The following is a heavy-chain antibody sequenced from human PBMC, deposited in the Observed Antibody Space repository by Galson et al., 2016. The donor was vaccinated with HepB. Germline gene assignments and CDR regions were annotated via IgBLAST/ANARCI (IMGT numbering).Heavy chain of an antibody. D-gene: IGHD4-17*01. V-gene: IGHV3-23*01. CDR3: AKDPNGDHVGAFDM. CDR1: GLTFSIYA. CDR2: IMTSGGRT. J-gene: IGHJ3*02. Sequence: SLRLSCAASGLTFSIYAMTWVRQTPGKGLEWVSTIMTSGGRTSYADSVKGRFTSSRDNSRNTMYLQMNDLRVEDTAVYYCAKDPNGDHVGAFDMWGQGTLVTVSS.